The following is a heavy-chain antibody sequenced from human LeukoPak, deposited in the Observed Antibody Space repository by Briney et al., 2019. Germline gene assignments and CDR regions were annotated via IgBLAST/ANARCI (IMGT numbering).Heavy chain of an antibody. J-gene: IGHJ6*03. CDR2: IKQDGSEK. V-gene: IGHV3-7*01. CDR1: GFTFSSYG. Sequence: GGSLRLSCAASGFTFSSYGMNWVRQAPGKGLEWVANIKQDGSEKYYVDSVKGRFTISRDNAKNSLYLQMNSLRAEDTAVYYCAREGLWFNYYYYYYMDVWGKGTTVTISS. D-gene: IGHD3-10*01. CDR3: AREGLWFNYYYYYYMDV.